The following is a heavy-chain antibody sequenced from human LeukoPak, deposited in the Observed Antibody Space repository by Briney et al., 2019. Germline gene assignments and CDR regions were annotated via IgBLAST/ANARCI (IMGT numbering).Heavy chain of an antibody. CDR1: SYTFTNYA. V-gene: IGHV1-18*01. CDR3: ARGLEWLTRRHTWFDP. D-gene: IGHD3-3*01. CDR2: ISAYNGNT. Sequence: ASVKVSCKASSYTFTNYAFAWVRQAPGQGLEWMGWISAYNGNTNYAQKLQGRVTMTTDTSTSTAYMELRSLRSDDTAVYYCARGLEWLTRRHTWFDPWGQGTLVTVSS. J-gene: IGHJ5*02.